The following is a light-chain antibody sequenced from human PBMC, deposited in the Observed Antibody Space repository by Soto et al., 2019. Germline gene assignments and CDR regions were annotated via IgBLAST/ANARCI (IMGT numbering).Light chain of an antibody. CDR1: QSISTY. CDR3: QHGYSTPLT. J-gene: IGKJ4*01. V-gene: IGKV1-39*01. CDR2: AAS. Sequence: DIQMTQSPSSLSVSVGDRVNITCRASQSISTYLHWYQQKPGKAPNLLIYAASTLQSGVPSRVSGSGSGTDFTLTISSLQPEDFATYFGQHGYSTPLTFGGGTKGDIK.